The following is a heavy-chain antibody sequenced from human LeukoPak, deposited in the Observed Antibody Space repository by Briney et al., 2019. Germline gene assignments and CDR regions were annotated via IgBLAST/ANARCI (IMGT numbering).Heavy chain of an antibody. V-gene: IGHV4-38-2*01. J-gene: IGHJ4*02. D-gene: IGHD2-2*01. CDR3: ARGRIVVVPAALYYFDY. Sequence: SETLSLTCAVSGYSISSGYYWGWIRQPPGKGLEWIGSIYHSGSTYYNPSLKSRVTISVDTSKNQFSLKLSSVTAADTAVYYCARGRIVVVPAALYYFDYWGQGTLVTVSS. CDR2: IYHSGST. CDR1: GYSISSGYY.